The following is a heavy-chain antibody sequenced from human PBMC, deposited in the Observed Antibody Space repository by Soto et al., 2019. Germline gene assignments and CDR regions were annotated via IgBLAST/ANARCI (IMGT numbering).Heavy chain of an antibody. CDR3: ARTEIQLWSTGLDY. CDR2: IKQDGSEK. V-gene: IGHV3-7*05. CDR1: GFTFSSYW. J-gene: IGHJ4*02. Sequence: GGSLRLSCAASGFTFSSYWMSWVRQAPGKGLEWVDNIKQDGSEKYYVDSVKGRFTISRDNAKNSLYLQMNSLRAEDTAVYYCARTEIQLWSTGLDYWGQGTLVTVSS. D-gene: IGHD5-18*01.